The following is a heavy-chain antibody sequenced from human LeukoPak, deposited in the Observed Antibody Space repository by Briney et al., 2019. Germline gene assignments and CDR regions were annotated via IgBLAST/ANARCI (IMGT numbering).Heavy chain of an antibody. Sequence: SETLSLTCTVSGGSISSSSYYWGWIRQPPGKGLEWIGSIYYSGSTYYNPSLKSRVTISVDKSKNQFSLKLSSVTAADTAVYYCARSSSWYIDYWGQGTLVTVSS. CDR3: ARSSSWYIDY. V-gene: IGHV4-39*07. CDR2: IYYSGST. J-gene: IGHJ4*02. D-gene: IGHD6-13*01. CDR1: GGSISSSSYY.